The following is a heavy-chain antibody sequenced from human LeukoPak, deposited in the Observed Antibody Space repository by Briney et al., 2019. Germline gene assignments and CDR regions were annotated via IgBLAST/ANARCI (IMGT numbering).Heavy chain of an antibody. CDR3: ARGSSPLGGDAFDI. V-gene: IGHV1-69*05. J-gene: IGHJ3*02. D-gene: IGHD3-10*01. CDR1: GGTFSSYA. Sequence: SVKVSCKASGGTFSSYAISWVRQAPGQGLEWMGGIIPIFGTANYAQKFQGRVTITTDESTSTAYMELSSLRSEDTAVYYCARGSSPLGGDAFDIWGQGTMDTVSS. CDR2: IIPIFGTA.